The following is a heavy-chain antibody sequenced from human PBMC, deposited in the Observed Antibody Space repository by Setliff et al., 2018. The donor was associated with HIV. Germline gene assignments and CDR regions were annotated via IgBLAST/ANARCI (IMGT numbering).Heavy chain of an antibody. CDR2: INPNSGDT. Sequence: ASVKVSCKASGYTFTVYYINWVRRAPGQGLEWMGRINPNSGDTNYAQKFQGRVTMTRDTSISTAYMELSRLRSDDTAVYYCATGGDSIVSTYYFDYWGQGTLVTVSS. D-gene: IGHD2-21*01. CDR3: ATGGDSIVSTYYFDY. J-gene: IGHJ4*02. CDR1: GYTFTVYY. V-gene: IGHV1-2*06.